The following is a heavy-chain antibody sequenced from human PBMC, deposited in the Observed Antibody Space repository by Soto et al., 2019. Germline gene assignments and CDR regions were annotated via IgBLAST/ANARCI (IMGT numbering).Heavy chain of an antibody. V-gene: IGHV1-3*01. CDR1: GYTFTSYA. CDR3: ARVYSGYDPSYYYYYYMDV. J-gene: IGHJ6*03. D-gene: IGHD5-12*01. Sequence: ASVKVSCKASGYTFTSYAMHWVRQAPGQRLEWMGWINAGNGNTKYSQKFQGRVTLTRDTSASTAYMALSSLRSEDTAVYYCARVYSGYDPSYYYYYYMDVWGKGTTVTVSS. CDR2: INAGNGNT.